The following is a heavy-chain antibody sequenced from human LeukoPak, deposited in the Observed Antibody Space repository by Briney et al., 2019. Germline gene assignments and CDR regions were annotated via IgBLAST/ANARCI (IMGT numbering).Heavy chain of an antibody. CDR1: GFTFHTSA. CDR2: IVLGSGNT. J-gene: IGHJ5*02. CDR3: AAQRGASLHDFWSTRLFDP. V-gene: IGHV1-58*02. D-gene: IGHD3-3*01. Sequence: TSVKVSCKASGFTFHTSAMQWVRQARGQRLEWIGWIVLGSGNTVYSHKFHDRVIITRDMSTSTVYMELDSLGSEDTAVYYCAAQRGASLHDFWSTRLFDPWGQGTLVTVSS.